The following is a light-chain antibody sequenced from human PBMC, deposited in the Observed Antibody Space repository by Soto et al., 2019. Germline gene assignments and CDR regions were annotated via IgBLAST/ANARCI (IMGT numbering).Light chain of an antibody. CDR1: SSDVGSYNL. CDR3: CSNAGIYTWV. V-gene: IGLV2-23*02. Sequence: QSALTQPASVSGSPGQSITISCTGTSSDVGSYNLVSWYQQHPGKAPKVMIYEVSKRPSGVSSRFSGSKSGNTASLTISGLQAEDEADYYCCSNAGIYTWVFGGGTKLTVL. CDR2: EVS. J-gene: IGLJ3*02.